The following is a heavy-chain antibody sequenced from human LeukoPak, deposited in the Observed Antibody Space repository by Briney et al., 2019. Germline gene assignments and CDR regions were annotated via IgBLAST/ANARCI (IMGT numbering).Heavy chain of an antibody. CDR1: GFTLSSYE. D-gene: IGHD6-6*01. CDR3: AAPLSAASTDY. V-gene: IGHV3-48*03. Sequence: GGSLRLSCAASGFTLSSYEMNWVRQAPGKGLEWVSYISSSGSTIYYADSVKGRFTISRDNSKNTLYLEMGSLRAEDTAVYYCAAPLSAASTDYWGQGTLVTVSS. J-gene: IGHJ4*02. CDR2: ISSSGSTI.